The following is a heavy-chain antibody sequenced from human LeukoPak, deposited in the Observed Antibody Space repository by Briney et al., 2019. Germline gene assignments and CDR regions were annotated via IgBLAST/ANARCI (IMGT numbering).Heavy chain of an antibody. V-gene: IGHV3-66*01. J-gene: IGHJ4*02. D-gene: IGHD3-22*01. Sequence: GGSLRLSCAASGFTVSSNYMSWVRQAPGKGLEWVSVIYSGGSTYYADSVKGKFTISRDNSKNTLYLQMNSLRAEDTAVYYCARGGYYDSSGYDYWGQGTLVTVSS. CDR3: ARGGYYDSSGYDY. CDR2: IYSGGST. CDR1: GFTVSSNY.